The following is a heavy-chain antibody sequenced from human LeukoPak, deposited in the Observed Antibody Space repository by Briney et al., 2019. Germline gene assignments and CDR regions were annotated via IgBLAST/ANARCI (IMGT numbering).Heavy chain of an antibody. V-gene: IGHV3-21*01. Sequence: GGSLRLSCAASGFTFSSYSMNWVRQAPGKGLEWVSSISSSSSYIYYADSVKGRFTISRDNAKNSLYLQMNSLRAEDTAVYYCARLRQTDSYFDYWGQGTLVTVSS. D-gene: IGHD4-17*01. J-gene: IGHJ4*02. CDR1: GFTFSSYS. CDR3: ARLRQTDSYFDY. CDR2: ISSSSSYI.